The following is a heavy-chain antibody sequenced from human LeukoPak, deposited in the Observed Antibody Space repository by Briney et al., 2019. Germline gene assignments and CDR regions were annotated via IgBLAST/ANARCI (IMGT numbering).Heavy chain of an antibody. CDR2: INPNSGDP. Sequence: ASVKVSCKASGYTFTAYYLHWVRQAPGQGLEWMGWINPNSGDPNYAQSFQGRVTMSRDTSISTAYMELSSLRSDDKAVYYCASGFYDFWSDWGQGTLVTVSS. V-gene: IGHV1-2*02. D-gene: IGHD3-3*01. CDR3: ASGFYDFWSD. J-gene: IGHJ4*02. CDR1: GYTFTAYY.